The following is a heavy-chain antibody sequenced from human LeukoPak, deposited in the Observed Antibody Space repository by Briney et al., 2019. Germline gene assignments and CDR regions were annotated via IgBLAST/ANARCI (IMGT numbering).Heavy chain of an antibody. J-gene: IGHJ3*02. V-gene: IGHV3-23*01. CDR3: AKVARVGKAAANDAFDI. D-gene: IGHD6-13*01. CDR1: GFTFSSYA. Sequence: QPGGSLRLSCAASGFTFSSYAMSWVRQAPGKGLEWVSAISGSGGSTYYADSVKGRFTISRDNSQNTLYLQMNSLRAEDTAVYYCAKVARVGKAAANDAFDIWGQGTMVTVSS. CDR2: ISGSGGST.